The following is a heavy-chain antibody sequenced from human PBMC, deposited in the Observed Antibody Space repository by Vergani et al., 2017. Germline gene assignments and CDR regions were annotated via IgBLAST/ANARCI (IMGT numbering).Heavy chain of an antibody. D-gene: IGHD6-6*01. CDR2: ISAYNGNT. CDR3: ARDPARVSSSYQQNXFDP. Sequence: QVQLVQSGAEVKKPGASVKVSCKASGYTFTSYGISWVRQAPGQGLEWMGWISAYNGNTNYAQKLQGRVTMTTDTSTSTAYMELRSLRSDDTAVYYCARDPARVSSSYQQNXFDPWGQGTLVTVSS. V-gene: IGHV1-18*01. CDR1: GYTFTSYG. J-gene: IGHJ5*02.